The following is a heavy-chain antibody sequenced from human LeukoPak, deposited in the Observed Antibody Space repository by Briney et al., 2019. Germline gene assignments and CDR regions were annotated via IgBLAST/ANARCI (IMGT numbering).Heavy chain of an antibody. CDR3: VRDHYYFDY. Sequence: GGSLRLSCAASGFTFSDFWIHWVRRAPGKGLVWVSRVSGDGSATTYADSVKGRFTISRDNTKSTLYLQMNSLRAEDTAVYYCVRDHYYFDYWGQGTLVTVSS. V-gene: IGHV3-74*01. J-gene: IGHJ4*02. CDR1: GFTFSDFW. CDR2: VSGDGSAT.